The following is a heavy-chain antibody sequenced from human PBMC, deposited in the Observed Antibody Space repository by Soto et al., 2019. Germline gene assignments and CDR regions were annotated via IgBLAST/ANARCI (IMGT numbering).Heavy chain of an antibody. D-gene: IGHD2-8*02. Sequence: SETLSLTCAVYGGSFIGYYWTWIRQPPWTGLEWIGEINHSGSTNYNPSLKSRVTISVDTSKNQFSLKLTSVTAADTAVYYCARDKITGLFDYWGQGTLVTAPQ. J-gene: IGHJ4*02. V-gene: IGHV4-34*01. CDR3: ARDKITGLFDY. CDR1: GGSFIGYY. CDR2: INHSGST.